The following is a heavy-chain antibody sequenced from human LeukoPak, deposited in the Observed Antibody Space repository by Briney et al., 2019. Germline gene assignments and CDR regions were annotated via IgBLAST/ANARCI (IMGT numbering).Heavy chain of an antibody. V-gene: IGHV3-48*03. CDR3: ARDWSYYFDY. CDR2: ISSSNTM. D-gene: IGHD1-26*01. CDR1: GFTFSSYE. J-gene: IGHJ4*02. Sequence: GGSLRLSCAASGFTFSSYEMNWVRQAPGKGLEWISYISSSNTMYYADSVKGRFTISRDNAKNSQYLQMNSLRVEDTAVYYCARDWSYYFDYWGQGTLVTVSS.